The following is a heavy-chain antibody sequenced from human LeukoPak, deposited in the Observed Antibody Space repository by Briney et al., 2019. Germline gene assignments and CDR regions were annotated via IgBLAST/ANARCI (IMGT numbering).Heavy chain of an antibody. D-gene: IGHD2-15*01. J-gene: IGHJ5*02. Sequence: ASVKVSCKASGYTFTSYYMHWVRQAPGQGLEWMEIINPSGGSTSYAQKFQGRVTMTRDTSTSTVYMELSSLRSEDTAVYYCARGYCSGGSCYDWFDPWGQGTLVTVSS. V-gene: IGHV1-46*01. CDR2: INPSGGST. CDR3: ARGYCSGGSCYDWFDP. CDR1: GYTFTSYY.